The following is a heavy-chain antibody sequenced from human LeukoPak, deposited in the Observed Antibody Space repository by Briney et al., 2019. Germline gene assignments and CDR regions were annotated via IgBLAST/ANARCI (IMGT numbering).Heavy chain of an antibody. CDR1: GFTFSDYA. Sequence: GGSLRLSCGASGFTFSDYAMSWVRQAPGKGLEWVSGINDNGSTRFYAASVKGRFTISRDNAKNSLYLQMNSLRAEDTAVYYCAKSRYGSTLDYWGQGTLVTVSS. V-gene: IGHV3-23*01. D-gene: IGHD3-10*01. CDR3: AKSRYGSTLDY. CDR2: INDNGSTR. J-gene: IGHJ4*02.